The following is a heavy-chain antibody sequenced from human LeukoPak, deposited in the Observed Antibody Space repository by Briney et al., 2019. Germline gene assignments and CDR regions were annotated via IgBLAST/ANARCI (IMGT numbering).Heavy chain of an antibody. CDR3: ARTSRKSRVWGSYRPYYFDY. Sequence: ASVKVSCKASGYTFTGYYLYWVRQAPGQGLEWMGWINPNSGGTNFAQKFQGRVTMTRDTSISTVYMELSRLRSDDTAVYYCARTSRKSRVWGSYRPYYFDYWGQGTLVTVSS. V-gene: IGHV1-2*02. J-gene: IGHJ4*02. CDR2: INPNSGGT. CDR1: GYTFTGYY. D-gene: IGHD3-16*02.